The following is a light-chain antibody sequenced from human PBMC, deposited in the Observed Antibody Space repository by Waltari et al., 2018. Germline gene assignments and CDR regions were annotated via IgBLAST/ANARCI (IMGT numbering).Light chain of an antibody. CDR3: QQYNSVPCN. Sequence: DIQMTQSPSSLSASVGDTVTITCRASQDISSYLAWYQQKPGKAPKPLIYYASNLESGVPSRFSGSGSGTEFTLIISSLQPEDFATYYCQQYNSVPCNFGQGTKVEI. CDR2: YAS. CDR1: QDISSY. J-gene: IGKJ2*02. V-gene: IGKV1-16*01.